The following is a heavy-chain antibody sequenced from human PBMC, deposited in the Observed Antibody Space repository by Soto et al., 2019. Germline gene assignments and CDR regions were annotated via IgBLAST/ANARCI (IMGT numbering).Heavy chain of an antibody. CDR1: GGSISSYY. D-gene: IGHD6-13*01. V-gene: IGHV4-59*01. J-gene: IGHJ5*02. CDR2: IYYSGST. CDR3: AREAAGNDWFDP. Sequence: SETLSLTCTVSGGSISSYYWSWIRQPPGKGLEWIGYIYYSGSTNYNPSLKSRVTISVDTSKNQFSLKLSSVTAADTAVYYCAREAAGNDWFDPWGQGTLVTVSS.